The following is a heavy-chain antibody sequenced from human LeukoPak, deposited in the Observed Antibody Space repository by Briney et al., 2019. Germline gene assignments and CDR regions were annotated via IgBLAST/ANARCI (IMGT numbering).Heavy chain of an antibody. CDR3: SRGGTYYGSFDY. CDR2: ISGPGGPL. V-gene: IGHV3-23*01. D-gene: IGHD1-26*01. J-gene: IGHJ4*02. Sequence: PGGSLRLSCAVSGFTFSSYAMSWVRQAPGKGLEWVSAISGPGGPLYYVDSVKGRFTISRDNYKNTLYLQMDSLRAEDTAVYYCSRGGTYYGSFDYWGLGTLVTVSS. CDR1: GFTFSSYA.